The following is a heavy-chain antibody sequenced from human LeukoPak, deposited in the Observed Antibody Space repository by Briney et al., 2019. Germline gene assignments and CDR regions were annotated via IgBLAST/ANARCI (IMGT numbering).Heavy chain of an antibody. CDR2: IYYTGKT. D-gene: IGHD2-15*01. J-gene: IGHJ4*02. Sequence: SETLSLTCSVSGGSINNYYWGWIRRPPGRGLEYVGHIYYTGKTDYNPSFKSRVTMSVDTSKNQLSLKLNFLTAADTAVYYCARWDCSSGTCYYLDYWGQGTLVIVSS. CDR1: GGSINNYY. V-gene: IGHV4-59*01. CDR3: ARWDCSSGTCYYLDY.